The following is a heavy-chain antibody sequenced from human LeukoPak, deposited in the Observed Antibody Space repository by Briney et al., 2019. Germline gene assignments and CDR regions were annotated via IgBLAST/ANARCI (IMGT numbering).Heavy chain of an antibody. CDR1: GGSISSYY. J-gene: IGHJ4*02. Sequence: SETLSLTCTVSGGSISSYYWSWIRQPPGKGLEWIGYIYTSGSTNYNPSLKSRVTISVDTSKNQFSPKLSSVTAADTAVYYCARFGGCSSTSCYPFDYWGQGTLVTVSS. D-gene: IGHD2-2*01. CDR2: IYTSGST. CDR3: ARFGGCSSTSCYPFDY. V-gene: IGHV4-4*09.